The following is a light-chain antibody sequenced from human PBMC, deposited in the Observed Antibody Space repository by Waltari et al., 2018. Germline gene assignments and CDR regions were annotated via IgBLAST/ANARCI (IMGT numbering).Light chain of an antibody. V-gene: IGKV3-20*01. J-gene: IGKJ4*01. Sequence: ELVLTQSPGTLSLSPADRATLSCRASQNVKSNELAWYQQKPGQAPRPLIYDTSSRATGVPDRFSGSGSGTDFILTISRLEAEDFVLYYCQQYGTPLTFGGGTKVEIK. CDR3: QQYGTPLT. CDR2: DTS. CDR1: QNVKSNE.